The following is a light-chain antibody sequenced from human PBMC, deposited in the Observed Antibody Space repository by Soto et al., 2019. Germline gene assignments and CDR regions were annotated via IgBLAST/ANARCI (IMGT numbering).Light chain of an antibody. CDR2: DVN. Sequence: QSVLTQPASVSGSPGQSITISCTGTSSDIGGYKYVSWCQQHPGKVPKLLIYDVNNRPSGVSDRFSGSKSGNTASLTISGLQAEDEAEYYCCSYTSSTSLIFGGGTQLTVL. CDR3: CSYTSSTSLI. CDR1: SSDIGGYKY. V-gene: IGLV2-14*03. J-gene: IGLJ7*01.